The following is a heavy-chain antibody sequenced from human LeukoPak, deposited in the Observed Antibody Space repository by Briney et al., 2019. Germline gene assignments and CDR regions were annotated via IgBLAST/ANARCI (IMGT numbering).Heavy chain of an antibody. CDR2: INSDGSST. J-gene: IGHJ5*02. CDR1: GFTFSTYW. V-gene: IGHV3-74*01. CDR3: ARALFLGDWFDP. Sequence: GGSLRLSCAASGFTFSTYWMHWVRQAPGKGLVWVSRINSDGSSTSYADSVKGRFTTSRDNAKSTLYLQMNSLRAEDTAVYYCARALFLGDWFDPWGQGTLVTVSS. D-gene: IGHD3-16*01.